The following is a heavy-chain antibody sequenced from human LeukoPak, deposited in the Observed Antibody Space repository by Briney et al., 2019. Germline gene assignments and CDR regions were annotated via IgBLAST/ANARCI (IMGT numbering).Heavy chain of an antibody. CDR3: ARAAYCSGGSCYLPGDYYYYGMDV. Sequence: PSQTLSLTCAVSGGSISSGGYSWSWIRQPPGKGLEWIGYIYHSGSTYYNPSLKSRVTISVDRSKNQFSLKLSSATAADTAVYYCARAAYCSGGSCYLPGDYYYYGMDVWGQGTTVTVSS. J-gene: IGHJ6*02. CDR1: GGSISSGGYS. CDR2: IYHSGST. V-gene: IGHV4-30-2*01. D-gene: IGHD2-15*01.